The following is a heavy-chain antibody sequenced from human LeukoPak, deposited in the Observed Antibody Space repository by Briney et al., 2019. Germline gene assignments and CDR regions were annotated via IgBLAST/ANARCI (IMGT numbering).Heavy chain of an antibody. Sequence: SETLSLTCTVSGGSINSYYWSWIRQPPGRELEWIGCMFYRGGTNYNPSLRSRVTISVNTSKNQFSLKLRSVTAADTAVYYCARAFGVVASFDYWGQGTLVTVSS. CDR2: MFYRGGT. CDR1: GGSINSYY. CDR3: ARAFGVVASFDY. D-gene: IGHD3-3*01. V-gene: IGHV4-59*13. J-gene: IGHJ4*02.